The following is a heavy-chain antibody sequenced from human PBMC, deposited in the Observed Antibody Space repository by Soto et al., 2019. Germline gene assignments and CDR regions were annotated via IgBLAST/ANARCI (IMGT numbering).Heavy chain of an antibody. Sequence: PGGSLRLSCAASGFTFSSYSMNWVRQAPGKGLEWVSYISSSTSTIYYADSVKGRFTISRDNSKNTLYLQMNSLRAEDTAVYYCAKDSHHGYISGWYRGLNWFDPWGQGTLVTVSS. CDR1: GFTFSSYS. D-gene: IGHD6-19*01. CDR3: AKDSHHGYISGWYRGLNWFDP. J-gene: IGHJ5*02. V-gene: IGHV3-48*01. CDR2: ISSSTSTI.